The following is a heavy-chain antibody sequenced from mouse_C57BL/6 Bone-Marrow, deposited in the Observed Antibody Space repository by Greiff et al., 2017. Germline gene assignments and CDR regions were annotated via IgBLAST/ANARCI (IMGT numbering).Heavy chain of an antibody. J-gene: IGHJ2*01. CDR3: ARWDYGSSYGFDY. D-gene: IGHD1-1*01. Sequence: VQLQQPGAELVKPGASVKLSCKASGYTFTSYWVHWVKQRPGQGLEWIGMIHPNSGSTNYNEKFKSKATLTVDKSSSTAYMQLSSLTSEDSAVYYCARWDYGSSYGFDYWGQGTTLTVSS. V-gene: IGHV1-64*01. CDR1: GYTFTSYW. CDR2: IHPNSGST.